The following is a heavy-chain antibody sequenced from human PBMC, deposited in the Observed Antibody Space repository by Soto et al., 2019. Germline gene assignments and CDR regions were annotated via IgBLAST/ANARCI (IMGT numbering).Heavy chain of an antibody. V-gene: IGHV3-21*01. Sequence: GGSLRLSCAASGFTFNRYSMNWVRQAPGKGLEWVSSVTSSSSSMLYADSVKGRFTISRDDAKDSLFLQMNSLRADDTAVYYSAREAELASSGYVLDYWGQGTLVTVSS. CDR1: GFTFNRYS. J-gene: IGHJ4*02. D-gene: IGHD3-22*01. CDR2: VTSSSSSM. CDR3: AREAELASSGYVLDY.